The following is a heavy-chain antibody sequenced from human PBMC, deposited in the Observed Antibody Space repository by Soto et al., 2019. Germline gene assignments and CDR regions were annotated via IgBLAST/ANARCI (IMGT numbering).Heavy chain of an antibody. CDR1: GFSLSTSGVG. Sequence: QITLKESGPTLVKPTQTLTLTCTFSGFSLSTSGVGVGWIRQPPGKALEWLALIYWDDDKRYSPSLKSRLTITTDTSKSPVVLTMTNMDPVDTATYYCAPSGRFGELLPLWGNWGQGTLVTVSS. CDR2: IYWDDDK. J-gene: IGHJ4*02. D-gene: IGHD3-10*01. V-gene: IGHV2-5*02. CDR3: APSGRFGELLPLWGN.